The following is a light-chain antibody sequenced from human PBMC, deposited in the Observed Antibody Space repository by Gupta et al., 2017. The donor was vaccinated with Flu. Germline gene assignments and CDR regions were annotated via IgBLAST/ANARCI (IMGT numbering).Light chain of an antibody. CDR1: TSNIGINF. CDR3: AAWDDRLKGL. CDR2: NDY. J-gene: IGLJ2*01. Sequence: HSVLTQPPSASGTPRQRITISCSGSTSNIGINFVYWYQQLPGSAPKLLIFNDYQRPSGVPDRFSASKSGTSASLTISGLQSEDEADYYCAAWDDRLKGLFGGGTRLTVL. V-gene: IGLV1-44*01.